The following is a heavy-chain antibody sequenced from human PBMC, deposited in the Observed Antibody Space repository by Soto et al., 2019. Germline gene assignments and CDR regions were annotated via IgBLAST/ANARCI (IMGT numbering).Heavy chain of an antibody. CDR1: GASINTFY. Sequence: ETLAPTCPVSGASINTFYWSWVRQPSGKGLEWIGRIFSSGSTSFNPSLESRVAMSVDTSKNHFSLNLSSVTAADMAVYYCAREGSYSAYNFAHGIQLWSFDFWGQGAPVTVYS. V-gene: IGHV4-4*07. J-gene: IGHJ4*02. D-gene: IGHD5-12*01. CDR2: IFSSGST. CDR3: AREGSYSAYNFAHGIQLWSFDF.